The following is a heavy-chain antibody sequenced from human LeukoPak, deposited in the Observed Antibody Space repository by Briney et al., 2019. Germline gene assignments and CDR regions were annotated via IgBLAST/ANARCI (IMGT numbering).Heavy chain of an antibody. J-gene: IGHJ5*02. Sequence: ASVKVSCKASGYTFTSYDINWVRQATGQGLEWMGWMNPNSGNTGYAQKFQGRVTMTRNTSISTAYMELSSLRSEDTAVYYCARGMVVVPAAIHWFDPWGQGTLVTVSS. D-gene: IGHD2-2*02. CDR3: ARGMVVVPAAIHWFDP. CDR2: MNPNSGNT. CDR1: GYTFTSYD. V-gene: IGHV1-8*01.